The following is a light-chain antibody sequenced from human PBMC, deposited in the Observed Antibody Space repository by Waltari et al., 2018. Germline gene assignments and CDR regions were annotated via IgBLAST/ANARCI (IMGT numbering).Light chain of an antibody. CDR1: QSISSW. V-gene: IGKV1-5*03. J-gene: IGKJ5*01. CDR2: KAS. CDR3: QHYNTYSRAIT. Sequence: DIQMTQSPSTLSASVGDRVTIACRASQSISSWLAWYQQKPGKAPKLLIYKASTLESGVPSRFSGSGSKTEFTLTISSLQPDDFATYYCQHYNTYSRAITFGQGTRLEIQ.